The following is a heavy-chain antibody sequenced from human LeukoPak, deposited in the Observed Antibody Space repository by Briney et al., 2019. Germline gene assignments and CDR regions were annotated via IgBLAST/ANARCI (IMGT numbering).Heavy chain of an antibody. CDR3: AKEVVATIQGWFDL. CDR1: GFTFSSYG. CDR2: ISYDGSNK. Sequence: GGSLRLSCAASGFTFSSYGMHWVRQAPGKGLEWVAVISYDGSNKYYADSVKGRFTISRDNSKNTLYLQMNSLRAEDTAVYYCAKEVVATIQGWFDLWGQGTLVTVSS. D-gene: IGHD5-12*01. V-gene: IGHV3-30*18. J-gene: IGHJ5*02.